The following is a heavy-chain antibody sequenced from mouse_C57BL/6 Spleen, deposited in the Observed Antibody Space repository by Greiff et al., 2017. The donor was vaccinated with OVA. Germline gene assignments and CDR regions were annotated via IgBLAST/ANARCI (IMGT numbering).Heavy chain of an antibody. CDR3: ARHSNYVYYAMDY. CDR2: IYPGDGDT. Sequence: VQLQESGPELVKPGASVKISCKASGYAFSSSWMNWVKQRPGKGLEWIGRIYPGDGDTNYNGKFKGKATLTADKSSSTAYMQLSSLTSEDSAVYFCARHSNYVYYAMDYWGQGTSVTVSS. V-gene: IGHV1-82*01. CDR1: GYAFSSSW. J-gene: IGHJ4*01. D-gene: IGHD2-5*01.